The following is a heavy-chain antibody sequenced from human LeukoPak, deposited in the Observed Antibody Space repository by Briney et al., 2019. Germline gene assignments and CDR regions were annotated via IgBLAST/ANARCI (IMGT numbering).Heavy chain of an antibody. J-gene: IGHJ5*02. CDR3: ARISPYCSGGSCYSLVRFDP. Sequence: PSETLSLTCAVYGGSFSGYYWSWIRQPPGKGLEWIGEINHSGSTNYNPSLKSRVTISVDTSKIQFSLKLSSVTAADTAVYYCARISPYCSGGSCYSLVRFDPWGQGTLVTVSS. V-gene: IGHV4-34*01. CDR2: INHSGST. D-gene: IGHD2-15*01. CDR1: GGSFSGYY.